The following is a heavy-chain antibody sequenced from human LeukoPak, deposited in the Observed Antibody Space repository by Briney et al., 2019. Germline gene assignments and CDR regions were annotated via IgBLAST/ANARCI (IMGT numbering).Heavy chain of an antibody. CDR1: GGSISSSSYY. Sequence: SETLSLTCTVSGGSISSSSYYWGWIRQPPGKGLEWIGSIYYSGSTYYNPSLKSRVTISVDTSKNQFSLKLSSVTAADTAVYYCARQNSSSWYSYYYYGMDVWGQGTTVTASS. D-gene: IGHD6-13*01. CDR2: IYYSGST. V-gene: IGHV4-39*01. J-gene: IGHJ6*02. CDR3: ARQNSSSWYSYYYYGMDV.